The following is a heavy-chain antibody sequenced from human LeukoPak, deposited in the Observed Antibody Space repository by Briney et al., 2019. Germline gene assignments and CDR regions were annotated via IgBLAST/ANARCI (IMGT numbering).Heavy chain of an antibody. CDR3: ARRLVPAAMRDYYFDY. D-gene: IGHD2-2*01. J-gene: IGHJ4*02. Sequence: GESLKISCKGSGYSFTSYWIGWVRQMPGKGLEWMGIIYPGDSDTRYSPSFQGQVTISADKSISTAYLQWSSLKASDTAMYYCARRLVPAAMRDYYFDYWGQGTLVTVSS. CDR2: IYPGDSDT. CDR1: GYSFTSYW. V-gene: IGHV5-51*01.